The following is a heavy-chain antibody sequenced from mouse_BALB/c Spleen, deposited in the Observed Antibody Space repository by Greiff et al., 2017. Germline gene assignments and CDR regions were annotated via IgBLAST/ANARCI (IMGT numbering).Heavy chain of an antibody. V-gene: IGHV1-54*01. CDR2: INPGSGGT. Sequence: QVQLQQSGAELVRPGTSVKVSCKASGYAFTNYLLEWVKQRPGQGLEWIGVINPGSGGTNYNEKFKGKATLTADKSSSTAYMQLSSLTSDDSAVYFCARSWGNYLYYYAMDYWGQGTSVTVSS. J-gene: IGHJ4*01. D-gene: IGHD2-1*01. CDR1: GYAFTNYL. CDR3: ARSWGNYLYYYAMDY.